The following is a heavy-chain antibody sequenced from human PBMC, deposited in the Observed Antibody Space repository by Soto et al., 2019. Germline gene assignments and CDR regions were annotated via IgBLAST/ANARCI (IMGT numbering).Heavy chain of an antibody. CDR3: ARVRSGSYYYYYGREV. D-gene: IGHD1-26*01. V-gene: IGHV1-69*06. J-gene: IGHJ6*02. CDR1: AGTFSSYA. CDR2: IIPIFGTS. Sequence: ASVNGSCTASAGTFSSYAISWVRQAPGQGLEWMGGIIPIFGTSNYAQKFQGRVTITADKSTSTAYMELSSLRSEDTAVYYCARVRSGSYYYYYGREVWGEQTSVIAS.